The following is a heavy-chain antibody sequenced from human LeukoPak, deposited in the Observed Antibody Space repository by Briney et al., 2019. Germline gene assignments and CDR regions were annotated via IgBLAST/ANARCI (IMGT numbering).Heavy chain of an antibody. Sequence: GGSLRLSCAASGFTFSSYWMHWVRQAPGKGLVWVSRIKSDGSSTNYADSVKGRFTISRDNAKNTLYPQMNNLRAEDTAVYYCARNLYCTSTSCPLDYWGQGTLVTVSS. V-gene: IGHV3-74*01. CDR1: GFTFSSYW. D-gene: IGHD2-2*01. CDR2: IKSDGSST. J-gene: IGHJ4*02. CDR3: ARNLYCTSTSCPLDY.